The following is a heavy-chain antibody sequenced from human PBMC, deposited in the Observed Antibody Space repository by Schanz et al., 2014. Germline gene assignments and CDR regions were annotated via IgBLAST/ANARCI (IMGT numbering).Heavy chain of an antibody. CDR1: GYTFISYG. V-gene: IGHV1-18*01. D-gene: IGHD5-12*01. Sequence: QVQLVQSGAAVKKPGASVKVSCKASGYTFISYGIKWVRQAPGQGLEWMGWISAYNGHTVYAQKLQGRVTLTTDTSTTTAYMELRSLRSDDTAVYYCASSATQECVYGHNIGAYYYGLDVWGQGTTVTVSS. CDR2: ISAYNGHT. J-gene: IGHJ6*02. CDR3: ASSATQECVYGHNIGAYYYGLDV.